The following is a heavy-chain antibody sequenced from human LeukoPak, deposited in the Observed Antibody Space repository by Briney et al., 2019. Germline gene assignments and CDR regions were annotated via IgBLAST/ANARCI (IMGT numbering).Heavy chain of an antibody. V-gene: IGHV3-21*01. D-gene: IGHD2-2*01. CDR1: GFSFSTYS. CDR2: ISSGGRYV. CDR3: ARGGYCSSTSCYGD. J-gene: IGHJ4*02. Sequence: PGGSLRLSCAASGFSFSTYSMNWVRQAPGKGLEWVSSISSGGRYVYYADSVKGRFTISRDNAKNSLYLQMNSLRAEDTAVYYCARGGYCSSTSCYGDWGQGTLVTVSS.